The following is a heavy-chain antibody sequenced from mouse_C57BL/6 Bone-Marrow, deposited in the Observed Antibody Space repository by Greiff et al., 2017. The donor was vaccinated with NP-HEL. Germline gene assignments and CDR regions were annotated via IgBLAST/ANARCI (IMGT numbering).Heavy chain of an antibody. CDR2: INPNNGGT. Sequence: EVQLHQSGPELVKPGASVKISCKASGYTFTDYYMNWVKQSHGQSLEWIGDINPNNGGTSYNQKFQGKATLTVDPSSSTASLELRSLTSEYSAVYYWASRGIYAGYDWYFDVWGTGTTVTVSS. CDR3: ASRGIYAGYDWYFDV. V-gene: IGHV1-26*01. J-gene: IGHJ1*03. CDR1: GYTFTDYY. D-gene: IGHD2-3*01.